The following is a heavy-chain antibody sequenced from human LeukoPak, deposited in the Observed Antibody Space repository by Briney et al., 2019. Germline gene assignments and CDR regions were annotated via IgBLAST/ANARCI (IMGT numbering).Heavy chain of an antibody. J-gene: IGHJ4*02. V-gene: IGHV3-23*01. Sequence: PGGSLRLSCGASGLTVRSYGMSWVRQAPGKGLEWVSTMSGTAGKTYYADSVKGRFIISRDGSKNAVYLQMNSLRAEDTAVHSSAKVPEMDTILPPFHSWGQGTLVTVSS. CDR3: AKVPEMDTILPPFHS. CDR2: MSGTAGKT. D-gene: IGHD5-24*01. CDR1: GLTVRSYG.